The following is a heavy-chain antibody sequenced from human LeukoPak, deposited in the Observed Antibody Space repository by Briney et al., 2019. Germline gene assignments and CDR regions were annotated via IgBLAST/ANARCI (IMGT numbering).Heavy chain of an antibody. Sequence: SETLSLTCTVSGGSISSGGYYWSWIRQPPGKGLEWIGYIYHSGSTYYNPSLKSRVTISVDRSKNQFSLKLSSVTAADTAVYYCARDEYSSGWYAYWGQGTLVTVSS. CDR3: ARDEYSSGWYAY. CDR1: GGSISSGGYY. V-gene: IGHV4-30-2*01. D-gene: IGHD6-19*01. J-gene: IGHJ4*02. CDR2: IYHSGST.